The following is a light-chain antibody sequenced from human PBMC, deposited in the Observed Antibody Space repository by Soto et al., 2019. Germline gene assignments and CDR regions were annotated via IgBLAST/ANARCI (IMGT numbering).Light chain of an antibody. Sequence: EIVMTQSPAILSVSPGERVTLSCRASQSVNRNLAWYQQTPGQAPRLLIYGASSRATGTPDRFSGSASGTDFTLTITSLQSEDFAVSYCQQYDNWPWGPFTFGPGTRVDAK. V-gene: IGKV3-15*01. CDR2: GAS. J-gene: IGKJ3*01. CDR3: QQYDNWPWGPFT. CDR1: QSVNRN.